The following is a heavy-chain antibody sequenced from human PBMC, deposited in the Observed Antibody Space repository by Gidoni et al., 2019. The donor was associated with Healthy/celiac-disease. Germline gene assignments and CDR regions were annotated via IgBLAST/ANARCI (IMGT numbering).Heavy chain of an antibody. CDR2: ISSSSSYI. V-gene: IGHV3-21*01. D-gene: IGHD2-21*01. J-gene: IGHJ4*02. CDR1: GFTCISYS. CDR3: AREAYCGGDCYSSYYFDY. Sequence: EVQLVESGGGLVKPGGSLRLSCAASGFTCISYSMNWVRQAPGKGLEWVSSISSSSSYIYYADSVKGRFTISRDNAKNSLYLQMNSLRAEDTAVYYCAREAYCGGDCYSSYYFDYWGQGTLVTVSS.